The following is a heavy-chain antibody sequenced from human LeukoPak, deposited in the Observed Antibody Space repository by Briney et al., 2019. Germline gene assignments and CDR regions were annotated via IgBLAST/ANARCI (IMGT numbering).Heavy chain of an antibody. D-gene: IGHD4-17*01. Sequence: DSLTLTCTTSGYTITSDDINWVRQPTGQGLEWMGWMNTNSGNTGYAQKFQGRATMTRNPSISTAYMELTSLRSEDTAIYYGARSRTGLRKKNDFWGQGTLVTVSS. CDR1: GYTITSDD. J-gene: IGHJ4*02. V-gene: IGHV1-8*01. CDR3: ARSRTGLRKKNDF. CDR2: MNTNSGNT.